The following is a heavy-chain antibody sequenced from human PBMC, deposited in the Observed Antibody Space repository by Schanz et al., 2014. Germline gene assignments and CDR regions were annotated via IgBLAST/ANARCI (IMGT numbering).Heavy chain of an antibody. CDR1: GYTFTRSG. CDR3: ARFVSLYEDF. Sequence: QVQLVQSGGEVKTPGASVKVSCKASGYTFTRSGISWVRQAPGQGLEWMGWIGGSDGNTNLAQKFQGRVTLTTDTSTSTAYMELRSLRSDDTAVYYCARFVSLYEDFWGQGTLVTVSS. J-gene: IGHJ4*02. V-gene: IGHV1-18*01. CDR2: IGGSDGNT. D-gene: IGHD3-10*01.